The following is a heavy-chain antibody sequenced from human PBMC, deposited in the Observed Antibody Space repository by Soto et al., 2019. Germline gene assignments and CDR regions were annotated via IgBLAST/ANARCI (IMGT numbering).Heavy chain of an antibody. CDR1: GGTFGSYA. CDR2: IIPVSGAA. V-gene: IGHV1-69*01. D-gene: IGHD2-2*01. J-gene: IGHJ4*02. Sequence: QVQLVQSGAEVKKPGSSVKVSCKASGGTFGSYAFSWVRQAPGQGLAWMGGIIPVSGAAHYAQKFQGSVTIPADDSTRTAYMELSSLSSQDTAVYYCATALGCRSTSCTLDYWGQGTRVIVSS. CDR3: ATALGCRSTSCTLDY.